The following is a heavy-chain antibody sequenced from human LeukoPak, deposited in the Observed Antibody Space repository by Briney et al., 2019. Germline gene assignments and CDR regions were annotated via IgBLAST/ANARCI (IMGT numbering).Heavy chain of an antibody. Sequence: ASVKVSCKSSGYTFTDYYMHWVRQAPWQGLEWMGWINPNGGGTNYAQSFQGRVTMTRDTSIGTAYMELSSLISDDTAIYYCARENNSGWYRKAAFDYWGQGTLVTVTS. V-gene: IGHV1-2*02. J-gene: IGHJ4*02. D-gene: IGHD6-19*01. CDR2: INPNGGGT. CDR1: GYTFTDYY. CDR3: ARENNSGWYRKAAFDY.